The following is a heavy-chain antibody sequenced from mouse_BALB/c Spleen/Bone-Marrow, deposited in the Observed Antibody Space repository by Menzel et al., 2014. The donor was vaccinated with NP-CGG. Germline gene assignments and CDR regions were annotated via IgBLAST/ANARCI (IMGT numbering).Heavy chain of an antibody. J-gene: IGHJ3*01. CDR2: IDPANGNT. CDR3: ASYYYGSSTFPY. D-gene: IGHD1-1*01. CDR1: GFNIKDTY. V-gene: IGHV14-3*02. Sequence: EVQLQESGAELVKPGASVKLSCTASGFNIKDTYMHWVKQRPEQGLEWIGRIDPANGNTKYDPKFQGKATITADTSSNTAYLQLSSLTSEDTAVYYCASYYYGSSTFPYWRQATLVPVSA.